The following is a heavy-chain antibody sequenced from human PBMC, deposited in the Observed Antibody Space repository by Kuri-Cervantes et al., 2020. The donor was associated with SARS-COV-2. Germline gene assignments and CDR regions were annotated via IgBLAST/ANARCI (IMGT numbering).Heavy chain of an antibody. D-gene: IGHD6-13*01. CDR2: IYHSGST. CDR1: GGSISSGSYY. Sequence: ESLKISCTVSGGSISSGSYYWSWIRQPPGKGLEWIGSIYHSGSTYYNPSLKSRVTISVDTSKNQFSLKLSSVAAADTAVYYCARVGRAGPFDYWGQGTPVTVSS. J-gene: IGHJ4*02. V-gene: IGHV4-39*07. CDR3: ARVGRAGPFDY.